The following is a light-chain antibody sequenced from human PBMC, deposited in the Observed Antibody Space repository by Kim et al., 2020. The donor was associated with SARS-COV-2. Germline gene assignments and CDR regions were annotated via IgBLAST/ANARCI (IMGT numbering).Light chain of an antibody. CDR2: ADN. CDR1: SGSIASNC. Sequence: KTVTISCTRSSGSIASNCVQWYQQRPGSAPTTVIYADNQRPSGVPDRFSGSIDSSSNSASLTISGLKTEDEADYYCQSYDSSTHWVFGGGTQLTVL. V-gene: IGLV6-57*03. CDR3: QSYDSSTHWV. J-gene: IGLJ3*02.